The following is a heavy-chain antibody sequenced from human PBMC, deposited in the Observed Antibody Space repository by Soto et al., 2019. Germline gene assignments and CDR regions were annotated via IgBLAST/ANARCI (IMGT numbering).Heavy chain of an antibody. Sequence: SETLYLTSTFSGGSISSYYWSWIRQPPGKGLEWIGYIYYSGSTNHNPSLKSRVTISVDTSKNPFSLKLSSVTAADTAVYYCARGPGGYDDSSGLYGGAFDIWGQGTMVTV. CDR1: GGSISSYY. D-gene: IGHD3-22*01. J-gene: IGHJ3*02. CDR2: IYYSGST. V-gene: IGHV4-59*01. CDR3: ARGPGGYDDSSGLYGGAFDI.